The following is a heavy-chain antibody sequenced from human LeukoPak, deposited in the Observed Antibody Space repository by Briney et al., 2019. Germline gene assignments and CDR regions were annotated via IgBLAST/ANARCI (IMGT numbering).Heavy chain of an antibody. D-gene: IGHD5-12*01. Sequence: WIRQPPGKGLEWIGSIYYSGSTYYNPSLKSRVTISVDTSKNQFSLKLSSVTAADTAVYYCARRVATQFDYWGQGTLVTVSS. J-gene: IGHJ4*02. V-gene: IGHV4-39*01. CDR3: ARRVATQFDY. CDR2: IYYSGST.